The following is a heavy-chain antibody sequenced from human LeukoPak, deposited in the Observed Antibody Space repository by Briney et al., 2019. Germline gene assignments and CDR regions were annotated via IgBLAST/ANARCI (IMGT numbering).Heavy chain of an antibody. CDR3: ARAMVRGVNFFDY. D-gene: IGHD3-10*01. J-gene: IGHJ4*02. Sequence: LSLTCTVSGGSISSYYWSWIRQPAGKGLEWMANIKQDGSEKYYVDSVKGRFTISRDNAKNSLYLQMNSLRAEDTAVYYCARAMVRGVNFFDYWGQGTLVTVSS. CDR2: IKQDGSEK. CDR1: GGSISSYY. V-gene: IGHV3-7*01.